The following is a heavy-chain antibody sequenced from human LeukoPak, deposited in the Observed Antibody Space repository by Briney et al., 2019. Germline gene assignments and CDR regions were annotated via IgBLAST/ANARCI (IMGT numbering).Heavy chain of an antibody. CDR3: ARDLGYGSGSFFDY. CDR1: GFTFSSYW. V-gene: IGHV3-7*01. Sequence: GGSLRLSCAASGFTFSSYWMSWVRQAPGKGLEWVANIKQDGSEKYYVDSVKGRFTISRDNAKNSLYLQMNRLRAEDTAVYYCARDLGYGSGSFFDYWGQGTLVTVSS. J-gene: IGHJ4*02. CDR2: IKQDGSEK. D-gene: IGHD3-10*01.